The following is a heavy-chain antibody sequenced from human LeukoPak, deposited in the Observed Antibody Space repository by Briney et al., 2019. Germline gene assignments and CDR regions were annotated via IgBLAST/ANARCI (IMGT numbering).Heavy chain of an antibody. V-gene: IGHV3-74*01. CDR2: INSDGSKI. Sequence: PGGSLRLSCAASGFTFSSYWIPWVRQAPGKGLVWVSRINSDGSKIRYADSVKGRFTISRDNAKNTVYLQMNSLRAEDTAVYYCARVPLYSGGWYTLGYWGQGTLVTVSS. D-gene: IGHD6-19*01. J-gene: IGHJ4*02. CDR1: GFTFSSYW. CDR3: ARVPLYSGGWYTLGY.